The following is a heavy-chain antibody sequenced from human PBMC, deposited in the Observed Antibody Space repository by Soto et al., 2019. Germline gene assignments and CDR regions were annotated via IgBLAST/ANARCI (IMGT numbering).Heavy chain of an antibody. CDR3: XXXXXTAASLDY. V-gene: IGHV3-53*01. CDR1: GFTVSNNH. D-gene: IGHD5-18*01. J-gene: IGHJ4*02. Sequence: VQLVESGGGLIQPGGSLRLSCAASGFTVSNNHMTWVRQAAGKGLELVSFVHGGGSTSYADSVKGRFTISRDNSKNTLYLXXXXXXXXXXXXXXXXXXXXTAASLDYWGRGTLVTV. CDR2: VHGGGST.